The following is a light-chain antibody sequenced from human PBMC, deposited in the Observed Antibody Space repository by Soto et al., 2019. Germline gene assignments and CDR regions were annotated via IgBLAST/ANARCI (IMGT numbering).Light chain of an antibody. J-gene: IGLJ1*01. CDR1: SSDVGGYNY. CDR3: SSYAGSNNPYV. V-gene: IGLV2-8*01. CDR2: EVS. Sequence: ALTQPPSASGSPGQSVTISCTGTSSDVGGYNYVSWYQQHPGKAPKLMIYEVSKRPSGVPDRFSGSKSGNTASLTVSGFQAEDEADYYCSSYAGSNNPYVFGTGTKVTVL.